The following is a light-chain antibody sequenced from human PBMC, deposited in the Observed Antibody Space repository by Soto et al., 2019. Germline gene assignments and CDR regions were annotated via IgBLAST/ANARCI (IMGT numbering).Light chain of an antibody. Sequence: EIVLTQSPATLSLSPGERATLSCRAGQSISSNLAWYQQKPGQAPRLLIYGASTRATGIPARFSGSGSGTEFTLTIGSLQSEDFAVYYCQQYNNWPETFGQGTKV. J-gene: IGKJ1*01. V-gene: IGKV3D-15*01. CDR2: GAS. CDR1: QSISSN. CDR3: QQYNNWPET.